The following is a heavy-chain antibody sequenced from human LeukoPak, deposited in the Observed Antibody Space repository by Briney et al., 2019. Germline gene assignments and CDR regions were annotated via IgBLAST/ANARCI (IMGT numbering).Heavy chain of an antibody. V-gene: IGHV4-39*01. J-gene: IGHJ4*02. CDR3: ASIGVITIFGVAQFDY. Sequence: SETLSLTCTVSGGSISSSSYYWAWIRQPPGKGLEWIGNIYYSGSTYYNPSLKSRVTISIDTSQNQFSLELSSVTAADTAVYYCASIGVITIFGVAQFDYWGQGTLVTVSS. CDR1: GGSISSSSYY. CDR2: IYYSGST. D-gene: IGHD3-3*01.